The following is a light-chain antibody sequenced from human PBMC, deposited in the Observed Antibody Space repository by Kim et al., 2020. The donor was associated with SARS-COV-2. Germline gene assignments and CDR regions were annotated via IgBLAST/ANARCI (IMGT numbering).Light chain of an antibody. CDR3: QAWDSSTVV. CDR1: KLGDKF. J-gene: IGLJ2*01. V-gene: IGLV3-1*01. CDR2: RDT. Sequence: SYELTQPPSVSVSPRQTASITCSGYKLGDKFVSWYQQKPGQSPVLVIYRDTKRPSGIPERFSGSNSGNTATLTISGTQAMDEADYYCQAWDSSTVVFGGGTQLTVL.